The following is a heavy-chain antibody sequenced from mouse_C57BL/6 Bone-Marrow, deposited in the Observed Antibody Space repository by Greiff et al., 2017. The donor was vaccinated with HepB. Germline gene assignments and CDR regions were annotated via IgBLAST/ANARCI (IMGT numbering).Heavy chain of an antibody. Sequence: QVQLQQSGAELARPGASVKLSCKASGYTFTSYGISWVKQRTGQGLEWIGEIDPRSGNTYYNEKFKGKATLTADKSSSTAYMELRSLTSKDSAVEYCARNKSYYDYDEGDICYDMDYWGQGTSVTVSS. CDR2: IDPRSGNT. J-gene: IGHJ4*01. CDR3: ARNKSYYDYDEGDICYDMDY. V-gene: IGHV1-81*01. CDR1: GYTFTSYG. D-gene: IGHD2-4*01.